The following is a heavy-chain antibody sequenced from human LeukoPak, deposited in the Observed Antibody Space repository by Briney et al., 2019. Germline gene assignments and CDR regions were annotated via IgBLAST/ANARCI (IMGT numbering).Heavy chain of an antibody. Sequence: PSETLSLTCTVSGGSISSSSYYWGWIRQPPGKGLEWIGSIYYSGSTYYNPSLKSRVTISVDTSKNQFSLKLSSVTAADTAVYYCATQGVTVVTLRFDPWGQGTLVTVSS. J-gene: IGHJ5*02. V-gene: IGHV4-39*07. CDR1: GGSISSSSYY. CDR2: IYYSGST. CDR3: ATQGVTVVTLRFDP. D-gene: IGHD4-23*01.